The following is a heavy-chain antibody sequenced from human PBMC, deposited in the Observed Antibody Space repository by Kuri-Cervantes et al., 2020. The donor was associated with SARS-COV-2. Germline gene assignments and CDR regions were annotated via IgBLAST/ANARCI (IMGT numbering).Heavy chain of an antibody. CDR2: FDPEDGET. V-gene: IGHV1-24*01. CDR1: GYTLTELS. J-gene: IGHJ6*02. CDR3: ASNRITMVRGVINTRIYYYYYGMDV. Sequence: ASVKVSCKVSGYTLTELSMHWVRQAPGKGLEWMGGFDPEDGETIYAQKFQGRVTMTEDTSTDTAYMELSSLRSEDTAVYYGASNRITMVRGVINTRIYYYYYGMDVWGQGTTVTVSS. D-gene: IGHD3-10*01.